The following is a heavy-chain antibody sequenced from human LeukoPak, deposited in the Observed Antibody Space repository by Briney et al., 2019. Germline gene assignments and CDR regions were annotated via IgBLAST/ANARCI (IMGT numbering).Heavy chain of an antibody. J-gene: IGHJ6*02. CDR2: INHSGST. CDR1: GGSFSGYY. CDR3: ARAYCTNGVCRSYGMDV. Sequence: PSETLSLTCAVYGGSFSGYYWSWIRQPPGKGLEWIGEINHSGSTNYNPSLKSRVTMSVDTSKNQFSLKLSSVTAADTAVYYCARAYCTNGVCRSYGMDVWGQGTTVTVSS. V-gene: IGHV4-34*01. D-gene: IGHD2-8*01.